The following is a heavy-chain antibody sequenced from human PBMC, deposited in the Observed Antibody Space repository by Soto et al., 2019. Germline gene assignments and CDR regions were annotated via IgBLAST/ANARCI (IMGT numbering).Heavy chain of an antibody. V-gene: IGHV3-21*01. CDR2: ISTSGTHI. CDR3: ARVGGSCSTSSCFAYFDY. CDR1: GFTFSTFG. Sequence: GGSLRLSCAASGFTFSTFGMIWIRQAPGKGLEWVSSISTSGTHIFYGDSVRGRFTISRDNAKTSLYLQMDSLRDEDTALYYCARVGGSCSTSSCFAYFDYWGQGILVTAPQ. D-gene: IGHD2-2*01. J-gene: IGHJ4*02.